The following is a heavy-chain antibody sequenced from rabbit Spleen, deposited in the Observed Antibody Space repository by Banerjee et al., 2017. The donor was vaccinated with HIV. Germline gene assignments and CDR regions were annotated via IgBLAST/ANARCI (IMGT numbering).Heavy chain of an antibody. CDR2: INASTGKP. J-gene: IGHJ4*01. CDR3: ARDLVGVIGWNFYL. Sequence: QEQLEESGGGLVKPEGSLTLTCKASGFSFSDGDVMCWVRQAPGKGLEWIACINASTGKPVYATWAKGRFTISRTSSTTVTLRMTSLTAADRATYFCARDLVGVIGWNFYLWGPGTLVTVS. V-gene: IGHV1S45*01. CDR1: GFSFSDGDV. D-gene: IGHD1-1*01.